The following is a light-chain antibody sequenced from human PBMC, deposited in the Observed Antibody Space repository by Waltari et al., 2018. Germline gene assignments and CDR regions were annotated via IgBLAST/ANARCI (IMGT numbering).Light chain of an antibody. Sequence: EVVLTQSPATVSLSPGERATLSCRASQSVGTYLIWLQHKPGQAPRLLIYDTSHRATGIPARFSGSGSGTDFTLTISSLEPDDSAVYYCQHRYNWPRTFGQGTKVEIK. CDR1: QSVGTY. J-gene: IGKJ1*01. CDR2: DTS. CDR3: QHRYNWPRT. V-gene: IGKV3-11*01.